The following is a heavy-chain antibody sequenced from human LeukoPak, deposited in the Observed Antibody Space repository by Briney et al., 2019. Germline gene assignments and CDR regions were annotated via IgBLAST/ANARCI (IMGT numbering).Heavy chain of an antibody. D-gene: IGHD3-10*01. CDR1: GFTFSSYE. V-gene: IGHV3-48*03. J-gene: IGHJ4*02. CDR2: ISSSGSTI. Sequence: GGSLRLSCAASGFTFSSYEMNWVRQAPGKGLEWVSYISSSGSTIYYADSVKVRFTISRDNAKNSLYLQMNSLRAEDTAVYYCASFKGGFGELLAYFDYWGQGTLVTVSS. CDR3: ASFKGGFGELLAYFDY.